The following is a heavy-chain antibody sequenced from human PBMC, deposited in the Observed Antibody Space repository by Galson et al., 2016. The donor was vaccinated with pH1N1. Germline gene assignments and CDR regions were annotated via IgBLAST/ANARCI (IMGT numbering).Heavy chain of an antibody. Sequence: SVKVSCKASGGTFGSFGINWVRQAPGQGLKWMGGIIPIFNTVKYAQNFQGRVTITADESTTTAYMELSSLRSEDTAMYYCAREDYYDTDLSDWYFDLWGRGTLLTVSS. V-gene: IGHV1-69*13. D-gene: IGHD3-22*01. CDR3: AREDYYDTDLSDWYFDL. J-gene: IGHJ2*01. CDR2: IIPIFNTV. CDR1: GGTFGSFG.